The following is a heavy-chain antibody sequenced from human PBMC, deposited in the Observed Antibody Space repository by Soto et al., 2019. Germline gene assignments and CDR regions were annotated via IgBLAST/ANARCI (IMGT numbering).Heavy chain of an antibody. D-gene: IGHD1-7*01. CDR2: IYYSGST. J-gene: IGHJ5*02. V-gene: IGHV4-59*01. CDR3: ARAPSGSGNYATFWFDP. Sequence: SETLSLTCTVSGGSISSYYWSWIRQPPGKGLEWIGYIYYSGSTNYNPSLKSRVTISVDTSKNQFSLKLSSVTAADTAVYYCARAPSGSGNYATFWFDPWGQGTLVTVSS. CDR1: GGSISSYY.